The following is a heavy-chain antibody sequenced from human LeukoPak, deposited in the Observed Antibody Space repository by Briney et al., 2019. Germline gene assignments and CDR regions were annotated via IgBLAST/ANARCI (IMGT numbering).Heavy chain of an antibody. CDR3: AIPPTGYSSGWAPN. CDR1: GFTFSSYA. J-gene: IGHJ4*02. V-gene: IGHV3-23*01. CDR2: ISGSGGST. Sequence: GGSLRLSCAASGFTFSSYAMSWVRQAPGKGLDWVSAISGSGGSTYYADSVKGRFTISRDNSKNTLYLQMNSLRAEDTAVYYCAIPPTGYSSGWAPNWGQGTLVTVSS. D-gene: IGHD6-19*01.